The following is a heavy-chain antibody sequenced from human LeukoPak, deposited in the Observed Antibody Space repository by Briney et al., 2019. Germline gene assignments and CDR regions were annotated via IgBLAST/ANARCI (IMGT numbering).Heavy chain of an antibody. J-gene: IGHJ4*02. CDR3: ARGQTMYS. Sequence: ASVKVSCKASVYTFNNFFISWVRQAPGQGLECVGRISPHSHTTHYADNFQGRVTLTTDTSTTAVYMELRSLRSDAAAGYFYARGQTMYSWGQGTPVTVSS. CDR2: ISPHSHTT. CDR1: VYTFNNFF. V-gene: IGHV1-18*01. D-gene: IGHD3-10*02.